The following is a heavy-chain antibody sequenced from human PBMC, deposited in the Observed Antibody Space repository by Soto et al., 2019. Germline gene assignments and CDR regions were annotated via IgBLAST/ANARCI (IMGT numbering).Heavy chain of an antibody. CDR2: INGGSGTT. Sequence: PGGSLRLSCAASGFTFRNYAMTWVRQTPGKGLEWVSIINGGSGTTYYADSVKGRFTISRDNSKNTLYLQMSSLRAEDTAIYYCAKGSGLDTQYNWFDPWGQGTLVTVSS. CDR3: AKGSGLDTQYNWFDP. J-gene: IGHJ5*02. CDR1: GFTFRNYA. D-gene: IGHD3-3*01. V-gene: IGHV3-23*01.